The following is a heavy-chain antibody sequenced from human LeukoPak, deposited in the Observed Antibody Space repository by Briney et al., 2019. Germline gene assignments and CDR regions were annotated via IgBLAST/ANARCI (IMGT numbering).Heavy chain of an antibody. V-gene: IGHV5-51*01. J-gene: IGHJ3*02. CDR2: IYPGDSDT. Sequence: GESLKISCKGSGYTFSTYWIGWVRQVPGKGLEWMGIIYPGDSDTRDSPSFQGHVTMSADKSTAYLQWSSLKASDTGMYYCARHHDKGVQRAFDTWGQGTMVIVSS. D-gene: IGHD3-10*01. CDR1: GYTFSTYW. CDR3: ARHHDKGVQRAFDT.